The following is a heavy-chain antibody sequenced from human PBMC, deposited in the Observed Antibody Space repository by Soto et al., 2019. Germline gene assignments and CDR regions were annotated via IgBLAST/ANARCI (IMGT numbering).Heavy chain of an antibody. CDR2: ISAYNGNT. D-gene: IGHD5-18*01. J-gene: IGHJ6*02. Sequence: ASVKFCKASGYTFTSYGISWVRQAPGQGLEWMGWISAYNGNTNYAQKLQGRVTMTTDTSTSTAYMELRSLRSDDTAVYYCARGHRGYSYGLPEYYYYGMDVWGQGTTVTVSS. CDR1: GYTFTSYG. V-gene: IGHV1-18*04. CDR3: ARGHRGYSYGLPEYYYYGMDV.